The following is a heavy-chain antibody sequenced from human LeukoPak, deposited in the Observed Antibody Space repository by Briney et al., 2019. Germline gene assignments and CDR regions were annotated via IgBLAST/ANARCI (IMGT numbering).Heavy chain of an antibody. V-gene: IGHV3-33*01. CDR1: GFTFSSYG. Sequence: GRSLRLSCAASGFTFSSYGMHWVRQAPGKGLEWVAVIWYDGSNKYYADSVKGRFTISRDNSKNTLYLQMNSLRAEDTAVHYCARAYYDSSFDYWGQGTLVTVSS. CDR2: IWYDGSNK. D-gene: IGHD3-22*01. J-gene: IGHJ4*02. CDR3: ARAYYDSSFDY.